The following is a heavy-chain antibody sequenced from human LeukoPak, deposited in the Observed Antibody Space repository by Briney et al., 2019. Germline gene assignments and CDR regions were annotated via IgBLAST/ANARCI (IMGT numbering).Heavy chain of an antibody. Sequence: SETLSLTCAVYGGSLSAYYWSWIRQPPGKGLEWIGEVNHSGSANYNPSLKSRVTISVDTSKNQFSLKLSSVTAADTAVYYCARLGIGVVPSAMLGDYYFDYWGQGTLVTVSS. CDR3: ARLGIGVVPSAMLGDYYFDY. D-gene: IGHD2-2*01. CDR2: VNHSGSA. J-gene: IGHJ4*02. CDR1: GGSLSAYY. V-gene: IGHV4-34*01.